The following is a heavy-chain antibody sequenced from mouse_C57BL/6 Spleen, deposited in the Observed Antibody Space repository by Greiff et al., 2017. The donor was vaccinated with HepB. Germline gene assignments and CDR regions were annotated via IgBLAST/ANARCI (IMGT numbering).Heavy chain of an antibody. V-gene: IGHV3-6*01. CDR1: GYSITSGYY. Sequence: EVKLQESGPGLVKPSQSLSLTCSVTGYSITSGYYWNWIRQFPGNKLEWMGYISYDGSNNYNPSLKNRISITRDTSKNQFFLKLNSVTTEDTATYYCARGHYYGSRNFGAMDYWGQGTSVTVSS. J-gene: IGHJ4*01. CDR3: ARGHYYGSRNFGAMDY. CDR2: ISYDGSN. D-gene: IGHD1-1*01.